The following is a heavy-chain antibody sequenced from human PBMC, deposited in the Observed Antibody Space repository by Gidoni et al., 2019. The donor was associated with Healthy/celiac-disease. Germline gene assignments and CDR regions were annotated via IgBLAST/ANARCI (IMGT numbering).Heavy chain of an antibody. CDR3: AKDSRSGGNYDETDY. J-gene: IGHJ4*02. V-gene: IGHV3-23*01. D-gene: IGHD3-16*01. CDR2: ISGSGGRT. CDR1: GFTFSRYA. Sequence: EVQLLESGGGLLQPGGSLRLSCAASGFTFSRYAMSWVSQAPGKGLGGVSAISGSGGRTYYADSVKGRCTISRDNSKNTLYLQMNSLRAEDTAVYYCAKDSRSGGNYDETDYWGQGTLVTVSS.